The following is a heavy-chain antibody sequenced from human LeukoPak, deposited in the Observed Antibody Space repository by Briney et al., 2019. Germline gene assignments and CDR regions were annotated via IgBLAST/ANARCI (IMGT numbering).Heavy chain of an antibody. CDR2: ISAYNGNT. CDR1: VYTFTNYA. D-gene: IGHD4-23*01. CDR3: ARDSRRTTVVTPVVY. V-gene: IGHV1-18*01. J-gene: IGHJ4*02. Sequence: ASVEVSCKASVYTFTNYAISWVRQAPGQGLEWMGCISAYNGNTNYAQKLEGRVTMTTDTSTSTAYMELRSLRSDDTAVYYCARDSRRTTVVTPVVYWGQGTLVTVSS.